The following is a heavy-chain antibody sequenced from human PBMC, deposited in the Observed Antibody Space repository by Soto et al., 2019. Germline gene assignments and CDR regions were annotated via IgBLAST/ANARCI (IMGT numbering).Heavy chain of an antibody. CDR2: VFNSGST. Sequence: SATLSLTCTVSRGSVSSSYWSWIRQPPGKGLEWIGTVFNSGSTNYNPSLKSRVTISVDTSKKQFSLKVSSATAADTAVYYCAREGAAAEFDYWGLGTLVTVSS. V-gene: IGHV4-59*02. D-gene: IGHD6-13*01. CDR1: RGSVSSSY. J-gene: IGHJ4*02. CDR3: AREGAAAEFDY.